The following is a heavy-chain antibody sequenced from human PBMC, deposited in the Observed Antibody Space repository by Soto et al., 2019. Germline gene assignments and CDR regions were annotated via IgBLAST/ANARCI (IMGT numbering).Heavy chain of an antibody. J-gene: IGHJ4*02. D-gene: IGHD1-1*01. CDR1: GFTFGTYA. V-gene: IGHV3-15*01. CDR2: IKSKTDGGTT. CDR3: TTDPHSTGTKY. Sequence: EVQLLESGGGLVQPGGSLRLSCAASGFTFGTYAMNWVRQAPGAGLEWVGHIKSKTDGGTTDYAAPVKGRFTISRDASKTTVYLQMNSLRTEDTAVYYCTTDPHSTGTKYWGQGTLVTVSS.